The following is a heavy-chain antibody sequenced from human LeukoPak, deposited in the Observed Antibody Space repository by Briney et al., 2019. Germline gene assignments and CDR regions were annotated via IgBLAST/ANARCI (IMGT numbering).Heavy chain of an antibody. J-gene: IGHJ3*02. CDR1: GFTVSSNY. V-gene: IGHV3-53*01. CDR3: AREHYSDTSGPHPLDI. Sequence: GGSLRLSCAASGFTVSSNYMSWVRQAPGKGLEWVSVIYSGGSTYYADSVKGRFSISRDNSKNTLYLQMNSLRAEDTAVYYCAREHYSDTSGPHPLDIWGQGTMVTVSS. D-gene: IGHD3-22*01. CDR2: IYSGGST.